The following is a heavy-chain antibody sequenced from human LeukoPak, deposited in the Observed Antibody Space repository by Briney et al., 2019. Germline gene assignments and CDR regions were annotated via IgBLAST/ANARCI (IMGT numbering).Heavy chain of an antibody. V-gene: IGHV3-30*02. CDR2: IRYDGSNK. D-gene: IGHD1-26*01. CDR3: AIIPSSGSYPIDY. CDR1: GFTFSSYG. J-gene: IGHJ4*02. Sequence: SGGSLRLSCAASGFTFSSYGMHWVRQAPGKGLEWVAFIRYDGSNKYYADSVKGRFTISRDNSKNTLYLQMNSLRAEDTAVYYCAIIPSSGSYPIDYWGQGTLVTVSS.